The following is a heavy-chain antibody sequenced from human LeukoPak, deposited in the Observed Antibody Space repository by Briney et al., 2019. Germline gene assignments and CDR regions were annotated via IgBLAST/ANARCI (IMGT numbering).Heavy chain of an antibody. CDR2: ISAYNGNT. J-gene: IGHJ3*02. Sequence: EWMGWISAYNGNTNYAQKLQGRVTMTTDTSTSTAYMELRSLRSDDTAVYYCARDPRSAFDIWGQGTMVTVSS. CDR3: ARDPRSAFDI. V-gene: IGHV1-18*01. D-gene: IGHD4-17*01.